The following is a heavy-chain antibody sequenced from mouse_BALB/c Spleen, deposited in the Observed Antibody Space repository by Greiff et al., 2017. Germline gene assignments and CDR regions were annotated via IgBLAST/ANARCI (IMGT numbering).Heavy chain of an antibody. CDR2: IYPSDSYT. CDR1: GYTFTSYW. J-gene: IGHJ4*01. Sequence: VQLQQPGAELVRPGASVKLSCKASGYTFTSYWINWVKQRPGHGLEWIGNIYPSDSYTNYNQKFKDKATLTVDKSSSTAYMQLSSPTSEDSAVYYCLLLSYYAMDYWGQGTSVTVSS. V-gene: IGHV1-69*02. D-gene: IGHD2-1*01. CDR3: LLLSYYAMDY.